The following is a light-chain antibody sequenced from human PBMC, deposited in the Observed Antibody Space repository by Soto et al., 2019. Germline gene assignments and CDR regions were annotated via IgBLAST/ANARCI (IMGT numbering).Light chain of an antibody. CDR3: QQYKNWPPIT. V-gene: IGKV3-20*01. CDR1: QSVSSSY. J-gene: IGKJ5*01. CDR2: GTS. Sequence: ELVLTQSPGTLSLSPGERATLSCRASQSVSSSYLAWYQQQPCQAPRLLIYGTSLRASGIPDRFRGSGSGTDFTPTISSLQSEDFALYYCQQYKNWPPITFGQGTRLEIK.